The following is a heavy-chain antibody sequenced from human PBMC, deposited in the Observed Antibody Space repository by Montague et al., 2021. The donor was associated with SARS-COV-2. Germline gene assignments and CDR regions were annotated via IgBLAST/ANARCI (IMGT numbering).Heavy chain of an antibody. V-gene: IGHV4-34*01. CDR2: INHSGST. Sequence: SETLSLNCAVYGGSFSGYYWSWIRQPPGKGLEWIGEINHSGSTNYNLSLKSRVTISVDTSKNQFSLKLSSVTAADTAVYYCARVRYYGSGTSLGMDVWGQGTTVTVSS. CDR1: GGSFSGYY. D-gene: IGHD3-10*01. J-gene: IGHJ6*02. CDR3: ARVRYYGSGTSLGMDV.